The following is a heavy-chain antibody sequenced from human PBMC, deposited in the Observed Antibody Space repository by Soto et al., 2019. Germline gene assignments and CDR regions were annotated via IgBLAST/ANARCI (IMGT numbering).Heavy chain of an antibody. CDR3: ARHPGESIAAHHYYYYMDV. CDR2: IYYSGST. V-gene: IGHV4-39*01. J-gene: IGHJ6*03. CDR1: GGSISSSSYY. D-gene: IGHD6-6*01. Sequence: SETLSLTCTVSGGSISSSSYYWGWIRQPPGKGLEWIGSIYYSGSTYYNPSLKSRVTISVDTSKNQFSLKLSSVTAADTAVYYCARHPGESIAAHHYYYYMDVWGKGTTVTVSS.